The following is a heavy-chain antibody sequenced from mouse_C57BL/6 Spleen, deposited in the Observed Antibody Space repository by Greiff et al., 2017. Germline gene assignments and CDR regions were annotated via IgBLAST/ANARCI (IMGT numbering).Heavy chain of an antibody. Sequence: EVKVVESGAELVKPGASVKLSCTASGFNIKDYYMHWVKQRTEQGLEWIGRIDPEDGETKYAPKFQGKATITADTSSNTAYLQLSSLTSEDTAVYYCASIYYDYDGFAYWGQGTLVTVSA. CDR3: ASIYYDYDGFAY. D-gene: IGHD2-4*01. V-gene: IGHV14-2*01. J-gene: IGHJ3*01. CDR1: GFNIKDYY. CDR2: IDPEDGET.